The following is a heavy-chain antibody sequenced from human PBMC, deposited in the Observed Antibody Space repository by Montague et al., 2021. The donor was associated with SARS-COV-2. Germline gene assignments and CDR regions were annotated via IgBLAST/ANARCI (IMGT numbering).Heavy chain of an antibody. D-gene: IGHD3-10*01. CDR3: ARARRGSGSGSYFDILVNWFDP. Sequence: TLSPTCTVSGGSISSGGYYWSWIRQHPGKGLEWIGYIYYSGSTYYNPSLKSRVTISVDTSKNQFSLKLSSVTAADTAVYYCARARRGSGSGSYFDILVNWFDPWGQGTLVTVSS. CDR1: GGSISSGGYY. CDR2: IYYSGST. J-gene: IGHJ5*02. V-gene: IGHV4-31*03.